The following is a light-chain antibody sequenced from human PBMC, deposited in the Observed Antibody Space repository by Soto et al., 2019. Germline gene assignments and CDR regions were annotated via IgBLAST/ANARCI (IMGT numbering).Light chain of an antibody. J-gene: IGLJ3*02. CDR3: ETWYSNTHKV. Sequence: QSVLTQSSSASASLGSSVKLTCILSSGHSTYIIAWHQQQPGKAPRFLMTLDRSGSYNRGSGVPDRFSGSSSGADRYLTISNLQFEDEGDFYCETWYSNTHKVFGGGTKLTVL. CDR2: LDRSGSY. CDR1: SGHSTYI. V-gene: IGLV4-60*02.